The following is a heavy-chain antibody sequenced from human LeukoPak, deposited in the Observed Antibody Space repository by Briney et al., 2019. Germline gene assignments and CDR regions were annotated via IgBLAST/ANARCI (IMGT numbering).Heavy chain of an antibody. CDR1: GFTFSNYA. CDR3: ATQTSGNYCYFAH. Sequence: GGSLRLSCAASGFTFSNYAMSWVRQAPGKGLEWVSAITGSGIVTQYADSVKGRFTISRDNSKNTLYLQMNSLRAEDTAVYYCATQTSGNYCYFAHWGQGTLVTVSS. D-gene: IGHD1-26*01. CDR2: ITGSGIVT. V-gene: IGHV3-23*01. J-gene: IGHJ4*02.